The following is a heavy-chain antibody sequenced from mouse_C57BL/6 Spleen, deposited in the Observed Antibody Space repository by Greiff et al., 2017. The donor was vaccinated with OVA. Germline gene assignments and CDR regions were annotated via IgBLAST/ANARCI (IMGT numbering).Heavy chain of an antibody. J-gene: IGHJ1*03. D-gene: IGHD4-1*01. CDR3: ARETGKGYFDV. CDR1: GFTFSDYY. V-gene: IGHV5-16*01. CDR2: INDDGSST. Sequence: EVKLVESEGGLVQPGSSMKLSCTASGFTFSDYYMAWVRQVPEKGLEWVANINDDGSSTYYLDSLKSRFIISRDNAKNILYRQMSSLKSEDTATYYCARETGKGYFDVWGTGTTVTVSS.